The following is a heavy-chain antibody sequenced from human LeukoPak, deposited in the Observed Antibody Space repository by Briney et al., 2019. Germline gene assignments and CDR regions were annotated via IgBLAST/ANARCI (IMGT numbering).Heavy chain of an antibody. V-gene: IGHV4-59*01. CDR1: GDSISSYY. J-gene: IGHJ4*02. Sequence: PSETLSLTCTVSGDSISSYYWSWIRQPPGKGLEWIGYIYYSGSTNYNPSLKSRVTLSVDTSKNQFSLKLSSVTAADTAVYYCARNPDGDRLPYFDYWGQGTLVTVSS. CDR2: IYYSGST. CDR3: ARNPDGDRLPYFDY. D-gene: IGHD4-17*01.